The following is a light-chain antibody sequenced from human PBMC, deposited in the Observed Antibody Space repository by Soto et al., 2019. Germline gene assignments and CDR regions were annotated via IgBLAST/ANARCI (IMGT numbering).Light chain of an antibody. Sequence: DIQMTQSPSSLSASVGDRVTITCRASQSISSYLNWYQQKPGKAPKLLIYAASSLQSGVPSRFSGSRSGTDFTLTISSLQPEDFATYYCQQSYSTLRDFGPGTKVDIK. J-gene: IGKJ3*01. CDR2: AAS. CDR1: QSISSY. V-gene: IGKV1-39*01. CDR3: QQSYSTLRD.